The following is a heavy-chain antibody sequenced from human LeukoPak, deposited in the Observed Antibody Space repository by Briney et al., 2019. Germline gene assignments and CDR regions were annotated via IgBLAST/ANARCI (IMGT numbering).Heavy chain of an antibody. Sequence: ASVKVSCKASGYTFTGYYMHWVRQAPGQGLEWMGWINPNSGGTNYAQKFQGRVTMTRDTSISTAYMELSRLRSDDTDVYYCVRAEIVVVINAFDIWGQGTMVTVSS. CDR2: INPNSGGT. J-gene: IGHJ3*02. D-gene: IGHD3-22*01. V-gene: IGHV1-2*02. CDR3: VRAEIVVVINAFDI. CDR1: GYTFTGYY.